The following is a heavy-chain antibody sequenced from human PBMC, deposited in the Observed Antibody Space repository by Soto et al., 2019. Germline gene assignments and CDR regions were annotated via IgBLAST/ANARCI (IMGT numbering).Heavy chain of an antibody. J-gene: IGHJ4*02. V-gene: IGHV1-69*13. Sequence: ASVKVSFKASGGTFSSYAISWVRQAPGQGLEWMGGIIPIFGTANYAQKFQGRVTITADESTSTAYMELSSLRSEDTAVYYCARGRPSGAFDYWGQGTLVTVSS. D-gene: IGHD1-26*01. CDR3: ARGRPSGAFDY. CDR2: IIPIFGTA. CDR1: GGTFSSYA.